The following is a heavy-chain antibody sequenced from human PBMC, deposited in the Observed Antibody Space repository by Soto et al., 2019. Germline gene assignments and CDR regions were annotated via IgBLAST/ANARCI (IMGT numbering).Heavy chain of an antibody. CDR3: AREGGGGYDHRWFDP. CDR1: GGSISSGGYY. J-gene: IGHJ5*02. CDR2: IYYSGST. V-gene: IGHV4-31*03. Sequence: SETLSLTCTVSGGSISSGGYYWSWNRQHPGKGLEWIGYIYYSGSTYYNPSLKSRVTISVDTSKNQFSLKLSSVTAADTAVYYCAREGGGGYDHRWFDPWGQGTLVTVSS. D-gene: IGHD5-12*01.